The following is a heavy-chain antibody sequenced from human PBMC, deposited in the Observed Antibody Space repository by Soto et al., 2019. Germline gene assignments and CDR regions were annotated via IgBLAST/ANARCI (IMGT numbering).Heavy chain of an antibody. CDR3: ARGRVATILYYYYYYGMDV. CDR2: IYYSGST. V-gene: IGHV4-59*01. Sequence: PSETLSLTCTVSGGSISSYYWSWIRQPPGKGLVWIGYIYYSGSTNYNPSLKSRVTISVDTSKNQFSLKLSSVTAADTAVYYCARGRVATILYYYYYYGMDVWGQGTTVTVSS. D-gene: IGHD5-12*01. J-gene: IGHJ6*02. CDR1: GGSISSYY.